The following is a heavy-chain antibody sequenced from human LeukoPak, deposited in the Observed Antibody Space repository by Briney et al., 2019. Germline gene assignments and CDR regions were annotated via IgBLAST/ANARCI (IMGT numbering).Heavy chain of an antibody. Sequence: PGGSLRLSCAASGFTFSSYSMNWVRQAPGKGLEWVTYISSSSSNIYYADSVKGRFTISRDNSKNTLYLQMNSLRADDTAVYYCAKQSYDSSAYSLGHDYWGQGTLVTVSS. J-gene: IGHJ4*02. CDR2: ISSSSSNI. CDR1: GFTFSSYS. D-gene: IGHD3-22*01. CDR3: AKQSYDSSAYSLGHDY. V-gene: IGHV3-48*01.